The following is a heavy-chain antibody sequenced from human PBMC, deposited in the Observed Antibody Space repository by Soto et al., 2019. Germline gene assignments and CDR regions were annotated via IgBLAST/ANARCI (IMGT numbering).Heavy chain of an antibody. Sequence: GGSLRLSCAASRFSFSTYAMHWVRQTPGKGLEWVAVISYDGDHKYYTDSVKGRFTISRDNSKNTLYLLMNSLRSEDTAIYYCAKDIAGSGWYSLDYWGQGTLVTVSS. CDR2: ISYDGDHK. CDR1: RFSFSTYA. V-gene: IGHV3-30-3*01. D-gene: IGHD6-19*01. CDR3: AKDIAGSGWYSLDY. J-gene: IGHJ4*02.